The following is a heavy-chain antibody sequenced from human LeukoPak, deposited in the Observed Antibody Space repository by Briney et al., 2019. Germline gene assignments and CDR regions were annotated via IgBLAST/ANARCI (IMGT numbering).Heavy chain of an antibody. CDR1: GLTVTDNY. Sequence: GGSLRLSFAASGLTVTDNYFSWVRQAPGKGLEWVSVIFPNGRTYHADSVKGRFTISRDTSKNVLLLQMNSLRADDTALYHCARTNTVYRHLDYWGQGVLVTVSS. J-gene: IGHJ4*02. D-gene: IGHD5/OR15-5a*01. CDR3: ARTNTVYRHLDY. CDR2: IFPNGRT. V-gene: IGHV3-53*01.